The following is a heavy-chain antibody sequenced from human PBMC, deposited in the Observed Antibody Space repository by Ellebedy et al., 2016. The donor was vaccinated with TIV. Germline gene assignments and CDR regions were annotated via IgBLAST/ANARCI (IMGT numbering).Heavy chain of an antibody. J-gene: IGHJ2*01. D-gene: IGHD5-12*01. CDR1: GFTVSSNY. Sequence: GGSLRLSXAASGFTVSSNYMSWVRQAPGKGLEWVSVIYSGGSTYYADSVKGRFTISRDNSKNTLYLQMNSLRPEDTAVYYCAKVGSDYDYWYFDLWGRGTLVTVSS. CDR3: AKVGSDYDYWYFDL. V-gene: IGHV3-53*01. CDR2: IYSGGST.